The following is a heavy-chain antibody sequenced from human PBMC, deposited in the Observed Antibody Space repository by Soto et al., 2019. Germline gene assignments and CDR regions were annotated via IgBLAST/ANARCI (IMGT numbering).Heavy chain of an antibody. J-gene: IGHJ4*02. V-gene: IGHV3-23*01. Sequence: GGSLRLSCAASGFTFSSYAMSWVRQAPGKGLEWVSTINNSGGSTYYADSVKGRFTISRDNSKNTLYLQMNSLRADDTAVFYCVKAARDFGDSRVDYWGQGTLVTVSS. CDR1: GFTFSSYA. CDR2: INNSGGST. CDR3: VKAARDFGDSRVDY. D-gene: IGHD4-17*01.